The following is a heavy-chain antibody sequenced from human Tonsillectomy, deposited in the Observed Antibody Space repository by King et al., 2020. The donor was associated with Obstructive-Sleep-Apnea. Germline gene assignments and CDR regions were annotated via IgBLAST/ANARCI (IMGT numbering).Heavy chain of an antibody. Sequence: LQLQESGPGLVKPSGTLSLTCAVSGGSISSTNWWSWVRQPPGKGLEWIGEIYHSGSTNYNPSLKNRVTISIDKSENQFSLQLTSMTAADTPVYYCASGNSASPGYWGEGTLVTVSS. J-gene: IGHJ4*02. D-gene: IGHD5-12*01. CDR3: ASGNSASPGY. CDR1: GGSISSTNW. CDR2: IYHSGST. V-gene: IGHV4-4*02.